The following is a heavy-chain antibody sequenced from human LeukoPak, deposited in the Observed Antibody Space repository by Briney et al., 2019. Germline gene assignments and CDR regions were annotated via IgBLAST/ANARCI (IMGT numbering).Heavy chain of an antibody. Sequence: SETLSLTCAVYGGSFSGYYWSWIRQPPGKGLEWIGEINHSGSTNYNPSLKSRVTISVDTSKNQFSLKLSSVTAADTAVYYCARGPTAAAARSLFDCWGQGTLVTVSS. CDR2: INHSGST. D-gene: IGHD6-13*01. CDR3: ARGPTAAAARSLFDC. CDR1: GGSFSGYY. J-gene: IGHJ4*02. V-gene: IGHV4-34*01.